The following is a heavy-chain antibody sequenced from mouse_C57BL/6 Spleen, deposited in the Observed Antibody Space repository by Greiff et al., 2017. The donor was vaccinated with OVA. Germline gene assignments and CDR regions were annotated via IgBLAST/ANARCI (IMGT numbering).Heavy chain of an antibody. J-gene: IGHJ3*01. CDR3: AMARDYGSSSAY. CDR1: GYTFTSYW. V-gene: IGHV1-74*01. D-gene: IGHD1-1*01. CDR2: IHPSDSDT. Sequence: QVQLQQPGAELVKPGASVKVSCKASGYTFTSYWMHWVKQRPGQGLEWIGRIHPSDSDTNYNQKFKGKATLTVDKSASTADMQLSSRTSEDSAVYYCAMARDYGSSSAYWGQGTLVTVSA.